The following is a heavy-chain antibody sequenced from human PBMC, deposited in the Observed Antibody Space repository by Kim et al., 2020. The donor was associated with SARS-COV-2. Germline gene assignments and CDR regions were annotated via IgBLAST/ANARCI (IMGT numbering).Heavy chain of an antibody. CDR2: ISWNSGSI. Sequence: GGSLRLSCAASGFTFDDYAMHWVRQAPGKGLEWVSGISWNSGSIGYADSVKGRFTISRDNAKNSLYLQMNSLRAEDTALYYCAKDGSAAGTGAFDIWGQGTMVTVSS. CDR3: AKDGSAAGTGAFDI. V-gene: IGHV3-9*01. CDR1: GFTFDDYA. J-gene: IGHJ3*02. D-gene: IGHD6-13*01.